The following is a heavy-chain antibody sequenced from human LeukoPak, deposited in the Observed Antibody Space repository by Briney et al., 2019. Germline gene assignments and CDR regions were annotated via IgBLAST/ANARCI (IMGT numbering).Heavy chain of an antibody. V-gene: IGHV3-7*01. CDR1: GSTFSSYW. Sequence: GGSLRPSCAASGSTFSSYWMSGVRPAQGKGGGGGANIKQVGSKKYYVDSVKGRFTISRDNAKNSLYLQMNSLRAEDTAVYYCARGGYCSSTSCQSYYYYMDVWGKGTTVTVSS. D-gene: IGHD2-2*01. CDR3: ARGGYCSSTSCQSYYYYMDV. CDR2: IKQVGSKK. J-gene: IGHJ6*03.